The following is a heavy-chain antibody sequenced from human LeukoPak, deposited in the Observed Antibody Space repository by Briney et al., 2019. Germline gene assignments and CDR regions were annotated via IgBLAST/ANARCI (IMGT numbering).Heavy chain of an antibody. D-gene: IGHD3-22*01. V-gene: IGHV3-48*01. CDR2: ISSSSSTI. J-gene: IGHJ4*02. CDR3: ARSITMIVVVPLDY. CDR1: GFTFSSYS. Sequence: GGSLRLSCAASGFTFSSYSMNWVRQAPGKGLEWVSYISSSSSTIYYADSVKGRFTISRDNAKNSLYLQMPSLRAEDTAVYYCARSITMIVVVPLDYWGQGTLVTVSS.